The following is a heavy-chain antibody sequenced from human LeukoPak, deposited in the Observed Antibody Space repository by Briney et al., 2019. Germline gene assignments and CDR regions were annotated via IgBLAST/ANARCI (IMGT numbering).Heavy chain of an antibody. CDR3: ARVSTGDYDILSRGTLDY. Sequence: PGGSLRLSCAASGFTFSSYAMSWVRQAPGKGLEWVSSISSSSSYTYNADSVKGRFTISRDNAKNSLYLQMNSLRAEDTAVYYCARVSTGDYDILSRGTLDYWGQGTLVTVSS. D-gene: IGHD3-9*01. CDR2: ISSSSSYT. J-gene: IGHJ4*02. V-gene: IGHV3-21*01. CDR1: GFTFSSYA.